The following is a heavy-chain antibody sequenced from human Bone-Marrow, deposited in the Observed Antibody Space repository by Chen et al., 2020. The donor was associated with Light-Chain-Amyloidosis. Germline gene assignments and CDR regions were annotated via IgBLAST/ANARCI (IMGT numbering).Heavy chain of an antibody. D-gene: IGHD5-12*01. Sequence: EVQLKQSGPEVKKPGESLKISCKGSGYTFPTYWIGWVRQMPGKGLEWMGVIYPDDSDARYIPSFVGEVTISADKSITTAYLQCRILKASDTSMYYCARRSDGYNFDYRGQGTLVTVSS. CDR2: IYPDDSDA. CDR3: ARRSDGYNFDY. CDR1: GYTFPTYW. J-gene: IGHJ4*02. V-gene: IGHV5-51*01.